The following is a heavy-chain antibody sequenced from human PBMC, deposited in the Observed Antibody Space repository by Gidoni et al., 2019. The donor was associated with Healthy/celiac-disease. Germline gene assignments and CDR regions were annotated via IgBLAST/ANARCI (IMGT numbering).Heavy chain of an antibody. Sequence: EVQLVESGGGLVPPGGSLSLSCPASGFTFSSYSLNWVRQAPGKGLEWVSYISSSSSTIYYADSVKGRLTISRDNAKNSLYLQMNSLRDEDTAVYYCARDTNIVVVPNYYYYGMDVWGQGTTVTVSS. CDR1: GFTFSSYS. CDR2: ISSSSSTI. J-gene: IGHJ6*02. CDR3: ARDTNIVVVPNYYYYGMDV. D-gene: IGHD2-2*01. V-gene: IGHV3-48*02.